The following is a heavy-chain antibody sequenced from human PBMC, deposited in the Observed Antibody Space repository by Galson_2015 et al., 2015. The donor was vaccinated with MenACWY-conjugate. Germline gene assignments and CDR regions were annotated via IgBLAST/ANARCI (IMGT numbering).Heavy chain of an antibody. CDR3: SRTGATPGDY. V-gene: IGHV2-5*02. Sequence: PALVKPTQPLTLTCTFSGFSLSTSGVGVGWIRQPPGKALEWLALIYWGDDKRYSPSLRSRLTITKDTSKNHVVLTMTDMDPVDTATYYCSRTGATPGDYWGQGTLVTVSS. CDR2: IYWGDDK. CDR1: GFSLSTSGVG. D-gene: IGHD2-15*01. J-gene: IGHJ4*02.